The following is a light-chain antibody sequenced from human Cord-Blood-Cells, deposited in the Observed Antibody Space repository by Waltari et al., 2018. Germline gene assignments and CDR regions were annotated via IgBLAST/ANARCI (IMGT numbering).Light chain of an antibody. CDR1: PSIISY. CDR3: QQSYSTPYS. Sequence: IQMTPTPSSLSASVGDRVTITCRASPSIISYLNWYQQKPGKAPKLLIYAASSLQSGVPSRFSGSGSGTDFTLTISSLQPEDFATYYCQQSYSTPYSFGQGTKLEIK. J-gene: IGKJ2*03. V-gene: IGKV1-39*01. CDR2: AAS.